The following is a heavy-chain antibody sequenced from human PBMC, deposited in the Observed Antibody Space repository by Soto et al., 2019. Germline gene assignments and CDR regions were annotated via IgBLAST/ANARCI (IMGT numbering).Heavy chain of an antibody. D-gene: IGHD3-9*01. V-gene: IGHV1-8*01. J-gene: IGHJ4*02. CDR1: GYTFTSYD. CDR3: ARGGVLRYFDWFRPFDY. CDR2: MNPNSGNT. Sequence: VASVKVSCKASGYTFTSYDINWVRQATGQGLEWMGWMNPNSGNTGYAQKFQGRVTMTRNTSISTAYMELSSLRSEDTAVYYCARGGVLRYFDWFRPFDYWDQGTLVTVSS.